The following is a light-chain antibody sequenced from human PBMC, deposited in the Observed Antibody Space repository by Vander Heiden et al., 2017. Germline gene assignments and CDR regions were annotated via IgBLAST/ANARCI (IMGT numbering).Light chain of an antibody. J-gene: IGLJ2*01. V-gene: IGLV1-47*01. CDR1: SSNIGSNY. CDR3: AAWDDSLSVV. Sequence: QSVLTQPPSASGTPGQRVTISCSGSSSNIGSNYVYWYQQLPGTAPKLLIYRNDQRPSGVPDRVSGSKSGTSASLAISGLRSEDEADYYCAAWDDSLSVVFGGGTKLTVL. CDR2: RND.